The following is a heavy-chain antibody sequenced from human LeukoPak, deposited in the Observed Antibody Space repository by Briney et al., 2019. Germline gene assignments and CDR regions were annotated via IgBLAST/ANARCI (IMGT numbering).Heavy chain of an antibody. V-gene: IGHV3-30*18. D-gene: IGHD5-12*01. CDR3: AKAGDSGYAAAIMEG. CDR2: ISYDGSNK. CDR1: GFTFSSYG. J-gene: IGHJ4*02. Sequence: PGGSLRLSCAASGFTFSSYGMHWVRQAPGKGLEWMAVISYDGSNKYYADSVKGRFTISRDNSKNTLYLQMNSLRAEDTAVYYCAKAGDSGYAAAIMEGWGQGTLVTVSS.